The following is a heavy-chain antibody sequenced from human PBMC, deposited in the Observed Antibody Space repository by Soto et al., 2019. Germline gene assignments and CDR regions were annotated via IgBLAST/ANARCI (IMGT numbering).Heavy chain of an antibody. CDR3: AKEEGTTILSTPFDY. CDR1: GFTFSSYG. V-gene: IGHV3-30*18. CDR2: ISYDGSNK. Sequence: GGSLRLSCAASGFTFSSYGMHWVRQAPGKGLEWVAVISYDGSNKYYADSVKGRFTISRDNSKNTLYLQMNSLRAEDTAVYYCAKEEGTTILSTPFDYWGQGT. D-gene: IGHD3-3*01. J-gene: IGHJ4*02.